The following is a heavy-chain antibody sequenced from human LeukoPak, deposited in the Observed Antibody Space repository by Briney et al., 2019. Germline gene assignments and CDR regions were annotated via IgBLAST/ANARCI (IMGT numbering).Heavy chain of an antibody. CDR1: GGSISSSSYY. Sequence: SETLSLTCTVSGGSISSSSYYWGWIRQPPGKGLEWIGSIYYNGSTYYNPSLKSRVTVSVDTSKNQFSLKLSSVTAADTAVYYCVRGVEYWGQGTLVTVSS. V-gene: IGHV4-39*07. CDR3: VRGVEY. D-gene: IGHD3-16*01. CDR2: IYYNGST. J-gene: IGHJ4*02.